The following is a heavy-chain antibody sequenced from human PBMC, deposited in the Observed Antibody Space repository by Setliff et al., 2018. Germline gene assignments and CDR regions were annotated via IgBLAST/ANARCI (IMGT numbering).Heavy chain of an antibody. CDR2: LYYNGTT. CDR1: GASISSNY. J-gene: IGHJ4*02. CDR3: ASTPRRGLDIRTRVGAFDS. D-gene: IGHD1-26*01. Sequence: SETLSLTCSVSGASISSNYWSWIRQSPGKGLEWIGYLYYNGTTRFGPSLKSRATISLDTSRNQFSLRLTSVTAADTAVYYCASTPRRGLDIRTRVGAFDSWGQGTVVNVS. V-gene: IGHV4-59*01.